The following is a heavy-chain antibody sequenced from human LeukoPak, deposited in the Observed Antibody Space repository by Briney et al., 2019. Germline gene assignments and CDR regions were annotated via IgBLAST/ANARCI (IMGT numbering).Heavy chain of an antibody. CDR1: GYIFTSYW. CDR2: IDPTDSYT. D-gene: IGHD6-6*01. V-gene: IGHV5-10-1*01. CDR3: ARRGRSSSNFDF. Sequence: KPGESLRISCKGSGYIFTSYWITWVRQMPGKGLEWMGMIDPTDSYTNYSPSFQGHVTILTDKSISTAYLQWSSLKASDTAIYYCARRGRSSSNFDFWGQGTLVTVSS. J-gene: IGHJ4*02.